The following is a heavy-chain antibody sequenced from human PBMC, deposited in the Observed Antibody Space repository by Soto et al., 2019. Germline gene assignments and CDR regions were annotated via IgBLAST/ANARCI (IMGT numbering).Heavy chain of an antibody. V-gene: IGHV6-1*01. CDR3: ARVFFGYVDIVATGPYNWFDP. CDR2: TYYRSKWYN. CDR1: GDSVSSNSAA. Sequence: PSQTLSLTCAISGDSVSSNSAAWNWIRQSPSRGLEWLGRTYYRSKWYNDYAVSVKSRITINPDTSKNQFSLQLNSVTPEDTAVYYCARVFFGYVDIVATGPYNWFDPWGQGTLVTVSS. J-gene: IGHJ5*02. D-gene: IGHD5-12*01.